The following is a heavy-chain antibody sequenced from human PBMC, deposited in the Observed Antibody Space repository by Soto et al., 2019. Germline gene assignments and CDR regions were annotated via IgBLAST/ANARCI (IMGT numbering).Heavy chain of an antibody. CDR3: ARARRHDFWSGYFDY. D-gene: IGHD3-3*01. CDR1: GFTFSSYW. V-gene: IGHV3-7*04. Sequence: GGSLRLSCAASGFTFSSYWMTWVRQAPGKGLEWVANIKQDGSEKYYVDSVKGRFTISRDNAKNSLYLQMNSLRAEDRAVYYCARARRHDFWSGYFDYWGQGTLVTVSS. J-gene: IGHJ4*02. CDR2: IKQDGSEK.